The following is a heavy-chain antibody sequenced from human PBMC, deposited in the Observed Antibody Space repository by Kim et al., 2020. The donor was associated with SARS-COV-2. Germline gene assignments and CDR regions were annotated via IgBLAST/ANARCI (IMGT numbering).Heavy chain of an antibody. CDR1: GFTFSSYS. CDR2: ISSSSSYI. Sequence: GGSLRLSCAASGFTFSSYSMNWVRQAPGKGLEWVSSISSSSSYIYYADSVKGRFTISRDNAKNSLYLQMNSLRAEDTAVYYCARDRIAVAGKAIDYWGQGTLVTVSS. CDR3: ARDRIAVAGKAIDY. J-gene: IGHJ4*02. V-gene: IGHV3-21*01. D-gene: IGHD6-19*01.